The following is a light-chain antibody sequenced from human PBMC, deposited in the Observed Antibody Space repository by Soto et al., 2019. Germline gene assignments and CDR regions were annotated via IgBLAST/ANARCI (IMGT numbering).Light chain of an antibody. CDR3: HQASSFPYT. CDR1: QDIKKW. J-gene: IGKJ3*01. V-gene: IGKV1-12*01. CDR2: AAS. Sequence: DIQMTQSPSSVSASVGDTINITCRASQDIKKWLAWYQQKPGKAPKVLIYAASNLESGVSSRFSSSGAVTEFSLTISSLQTEDFATYVCHQASSFPYTFGPGTKVDIK.